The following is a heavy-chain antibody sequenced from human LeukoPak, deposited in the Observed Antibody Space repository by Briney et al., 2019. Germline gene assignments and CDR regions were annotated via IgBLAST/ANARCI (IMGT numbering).Heavy chain of an antibody. V-gene: IGHV3-7*01. Sequence: PGGSLRLSCAASGFTFSTYWMSWVRQAPGKGLEWVANIKQDGSEKHYVDSVKGRFTISRDNAKNSLYLQMNSLRAEDTAVYHCARSPYLDCGGDCYLVFNIWGQGTMVTVSS. CDR3: ARSPYLDCGGDCYLVFNI. CDR2: IKQDGSEK. CDR1: GFTFSTYW. D-gene: IGHD2-21*01. J-gene: IGHJ3*02.